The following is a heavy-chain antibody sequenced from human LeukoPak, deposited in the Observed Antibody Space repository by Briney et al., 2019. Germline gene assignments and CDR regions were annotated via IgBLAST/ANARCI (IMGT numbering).Heavy chain of an antibody. CDR1: GGSISSYY. CDR2: IHSSGST. D-gene: IGHD3-10*01. Sequence: SETLSLTCSVSGGSISSYYWSWIRQPPGKGLELIGYIHSSGSTYYNPSLKSRVTISVDMSNNMFSLKLSSVTAADTAVYYCARGTTYFHGSGSYRSAVDIWGQGTMVTVSS. V-gene: IGHV4-59*01. CDR3: ARGTTYFHGSGSYRSAVDI. J-gene: IGHJ3*02.